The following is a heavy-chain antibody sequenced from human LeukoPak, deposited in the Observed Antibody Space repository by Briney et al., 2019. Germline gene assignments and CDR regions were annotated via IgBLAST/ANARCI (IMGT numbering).Heavy chain of an antibody. D-gene: IGHD3-10*01. V-gene: IGHV4-39*01. Sequence: PSETLSLTCTVSGGSISSSSYYWGWIRQPPGKGLEWIGSIYYSGSTYYNPSLKSRVTISVNTSKNQFSLKLSSVTAADTAVHYCARTRITMVRGVNYWGQGTLVTVSS. CDR2: IYYSGST. CDR1: GGSISSSSYY. J-gene: IGHJ4*02. CDR3: ARTRITMVRGVNY.